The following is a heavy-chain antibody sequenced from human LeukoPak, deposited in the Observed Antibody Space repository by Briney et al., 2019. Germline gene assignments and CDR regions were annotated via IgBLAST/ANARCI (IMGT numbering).Heavy chain of an antibody. V-gene: IGHV3-30-3*01. J-gene: IGHJ6*02. CDR1: GFTFGSYA. CDR3: ARDAHTGSGTYWGGVDYYYGLDV. CDR2: ISYDGSNK. Sequence: GGSLTLSCAASGFTFGSYAMHWVRQAPGKGLEWVAVISYDGSNKYYADSVKGRFTISRDNSKNTLYLQMNSLRAEDTAVYYCARDAHTGSGTYWGGVDYYYGLDVWGQGTTVTVSS. D-gene: IGHD3-10*01.